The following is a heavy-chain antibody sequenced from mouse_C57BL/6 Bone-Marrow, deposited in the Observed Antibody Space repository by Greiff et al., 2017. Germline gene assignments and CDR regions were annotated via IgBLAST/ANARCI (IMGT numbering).Heavy chain of an antibody. J-gene: IGHJ3*01. V-gene: IGHV1-58*01. Sequence: VQLQQSGAELVRPGSSVKMSCKTSGYTFTSYGINWVKQRPGQGLEWIGYIYIGNGYTEYNEKFKGKATLPSYTSSRTAYVQLSSLTSEDSAIYFCARNSFYDGYYGGLAYWGQGTLVTVSA. CDR1: GYTFTSYG. CDR2: IYIGNGYT. D-gene: IGHD2-3*01. CDR3: ARNSFYDGYYGGLAY.